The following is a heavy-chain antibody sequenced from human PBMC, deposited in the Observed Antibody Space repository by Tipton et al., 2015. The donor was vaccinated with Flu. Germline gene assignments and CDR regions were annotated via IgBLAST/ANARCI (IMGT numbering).Heavy chain of an antibody. D-gene: IGHD3-10*01. CDR2: INQDGSDK. CDR3: VRAVGSSGAY. J-gene: IGHJ4*02. Sequence: GSLRLSCAASGFTFRSYGLHWVRQAPGKGLEWVANINQDGSDKYYVDSVKGRFTISRDNAQKSVFLEMNNLRVEDTAVYYCVRAVGSSGAYWGQGALVTVSS. CDR1: GFTFRSYG. V-gene: IGHV3-7*04.